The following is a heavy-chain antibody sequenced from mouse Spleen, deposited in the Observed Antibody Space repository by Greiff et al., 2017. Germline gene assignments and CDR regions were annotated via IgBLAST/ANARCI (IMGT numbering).Heavy chain of an antibody. Sequence: VQLQQSGPGLVAPSQSLSITCTVSGFSLTSYGVHWVRQPPGKGLEWLVVIWSDGSTTYNSALKSRLSISKDNSKSQVFLKMNSLQTDDTAMYYCARGDYGSSHWYFDVWGAGTTVTVSS. V-gene: IGHV2-6*02. D-gene: IGHD1-1*01. CDR2: IWSDGST. CDR3: ARGDYGSSHWYFDV. J-gene: IGHJ1*01. CDR1: GFSLTSYG.